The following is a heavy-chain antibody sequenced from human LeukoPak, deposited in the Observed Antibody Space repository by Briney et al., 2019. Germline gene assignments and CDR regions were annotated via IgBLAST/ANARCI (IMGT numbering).Heavy chain of an antibody. Sequence: SETLSLTWTVSGGSISSYYWSWIRQPPGKGLEWIGYIYYSGSTNYNPSLKSRVTISVDTSKNQLSLKLSSVTAADTAVYYCARTSGTYAMYYFDYWGQGTLVTVSS. V-gene: IGHV4-59*01. CDR2: IYYSGST. CDR1: GGSISSYY. CDR3: ARTSGTYAMYYFDY. J-gene: IGHJ4*02. D-gene: IGHD1-26*01.